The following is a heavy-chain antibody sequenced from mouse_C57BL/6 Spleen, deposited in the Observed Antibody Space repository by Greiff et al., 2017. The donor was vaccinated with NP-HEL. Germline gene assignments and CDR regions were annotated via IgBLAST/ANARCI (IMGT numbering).Heavy chain of an antibody. Sequence: EVKLVESGGGLVKPGGSLKLSCAASGFTFSDYGMHWVRQAPEKGLEWVAYISSGSSTIYYADTVKGRFTISRDNAKNTLFLQMTSLRSEDTAMYYCARTYGNYFDYWGQGTTLTVSS. D-gene: IGHD2-1*01. CDR2: ISSGSSTI. J-gene: IGHJ2*01. CDR3: ARTYGNYFDY. V-gene: IGHV5-17*01. CDR1: GFTFSDYG.